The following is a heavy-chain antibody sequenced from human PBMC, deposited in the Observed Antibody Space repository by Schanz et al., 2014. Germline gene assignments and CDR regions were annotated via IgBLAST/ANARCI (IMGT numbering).Heavy chain of an antibody. J-gene: IGHJ6*02. Sequence: DVQLLESGGGLVQPGGSLRLSCAASGFTFSSYSMNWVRQAPGKGLEWVSDISSGSSYANYADSVKGRFTISRGNAKSSRYLQMNSLRAEDTAVYYCARDVDDRRGYGSGYCLGDCMDVWGQGTTVTVSS. CDR2: ISSGSSYA. CDR1: GFTFSSYS. V-gene: IGHV3-48*04. D-gene: IGHD3-10*01. CDR3: ARDVDDRRGYGSGYCLGDCMDV.